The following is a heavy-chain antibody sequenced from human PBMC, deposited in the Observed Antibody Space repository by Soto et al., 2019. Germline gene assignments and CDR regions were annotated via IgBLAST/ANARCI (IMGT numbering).Heavy chain of an antibody. J-gene: IGHJ4*02. Sequence: EERLVQSGGGLVQPGGSLRLSCAASGFSVGGNYMSWVRQAPGKGLELVSLIYRGGNPFYAASMKALFTLPRDNPNNMLYLQMDSPRARDRVVYYCARGPNSDCWGQGTLVIVSS. CDR2: IYRGGNP. CDR1: GFSVGGNY. D-gene: IGHD2-21*01. V-gene: IGHV3-53*01. CDR3: ARGPNSDC.